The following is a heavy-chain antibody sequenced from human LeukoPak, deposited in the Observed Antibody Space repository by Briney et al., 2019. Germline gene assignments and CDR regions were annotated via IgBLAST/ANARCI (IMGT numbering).Heavy chain of an antibody. Sequence: PSETLSLTCTVSGGSISSYYWSWIRQPAGKGLEWIGRIYTSGSTNYNPSLKSRVTMSVDTSKNRFSLKLSSVTAADTAVYYCARIAAAGFYYYYYYMDVWGKGTTVTVSS. V-gene: IGHV4-4*07. J-gene: IGHJ6*03. CDR2: IYTSGST. CDR1: GGSISSYY. CDR3: ARIAAAGFYYYYYYMDV. D-gene: IGHD6-13*01.